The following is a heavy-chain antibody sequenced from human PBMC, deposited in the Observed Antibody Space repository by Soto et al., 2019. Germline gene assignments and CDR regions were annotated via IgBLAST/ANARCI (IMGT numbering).Heavy chain of an antibody. CDR3: ARDIGSDIVVEVNAFDI. CDR1: GFTFSSYS. V-gene: IGHV3-21*01. D-gene: IGHD2-2*01. Sequence: GGSLRLSCAASGFTFSSYSMNWVRQAPGKGLEWVSSISSSSSYIYYADSVKGRFTVSRDNAKNSLYLQMNSLRAEDTAVYYCARDIGSDIVVEVNAFDIWGQGTMVTVSS. J-gene: IGHJ3*02. CDR2: ISSSSSYI.